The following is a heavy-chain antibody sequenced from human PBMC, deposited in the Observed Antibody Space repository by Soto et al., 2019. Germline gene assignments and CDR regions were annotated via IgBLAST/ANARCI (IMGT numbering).Heavy chain of an antibody. CDR2: IYYSGTS. Sequence: QLQLQESGPGLVKPSETLSLTCTVSGGSISDDTYCWGWIRQPPGKGLEWIGSIYYSGTSSYNPSLKSRVTMSVDTSKKQLSLRLSSVTAADTAVYYCARLHCDSPNCVPLDPWGQGTLVIVSS. J-gene: IGHJ5*02. CDR1: GGSISDDTYC. D-gene: IGHD2-2*01. V-gene: IGHV4-39*01. CDR3: ARLHCDSPNCVPLDP.